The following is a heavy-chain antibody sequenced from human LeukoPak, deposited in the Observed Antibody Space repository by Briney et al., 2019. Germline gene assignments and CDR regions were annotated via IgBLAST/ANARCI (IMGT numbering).Heavy chain of an antibody. CDR2: ISGSGGST. CDR3: AKQSYDILSVLWFDP. D-gene: IGHD3-9*01. V-gene: IGHV3-23*01. CDR1: GFTFSSYA. J-gene: IGHJ5*02. Sequence: PGGSLSLSCAASGFTFSSYAMSWVRQAPGKGLEWVSAISGSGGSTYYADSVKGRFTISRDNSKNTLYLQMNSLRAEDTAVYYCAKQSYDILSVLWFDPWGQGTLVTVSS.